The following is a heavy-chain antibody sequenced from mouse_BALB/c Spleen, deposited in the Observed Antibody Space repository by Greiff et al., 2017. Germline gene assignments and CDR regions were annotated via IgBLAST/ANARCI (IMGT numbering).Heavy chain of an antibody. CDR2: ISSGGSYT. V-gene: IGHV5-6*01. Sequence: EVQGVESGGDLVKPGGSLKLSCAASGFTFSSYGMSWVRQTPDKRLEWVATISSGGSYTYYPDSVKGRFTISRDNAKNTLYLQMSSLKSEDTAMYYCARQVVTRAMDYWGQGTSVTASS. D-gene: IGHD2-2*01. CDR1: GFTFSSYG. J-gene: IGHJ4*01. CDR3: ARQVVTRAMDY.